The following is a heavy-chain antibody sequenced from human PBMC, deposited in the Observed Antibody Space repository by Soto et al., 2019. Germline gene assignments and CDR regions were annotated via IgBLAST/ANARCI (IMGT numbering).Heavy chain of an antibody. CDR1: GYTFTSYC. V-gene: IGHV1-18*04. Sequence: ASVKVSCKASGYTFTSYCISWVLQAPGQGLEWMGWISAYNGNTNYAQKLQGRVTMTTDTSTSTAYMELRSLRSDDTAVYYCARVWEFVVVNDYWGQGTLVTVSS. J-gene: IGHJ4*02. CDR2: ISAYNGNT. CDR3: ARVWEFVVVNDY. D-gene: IGHD2-21*01.